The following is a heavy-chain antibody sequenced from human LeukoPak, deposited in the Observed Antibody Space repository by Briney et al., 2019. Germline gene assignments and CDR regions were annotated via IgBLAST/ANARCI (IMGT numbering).Heavy chain of an antibody. V-gene: IGHV4-61*03. CDR3: ARAYDSSGPFDY. J-gene: IGHJ4*02. CDR2: IYNSGST. Sequence: SETLSLTCTVAGGSISSRSYYWGWIRQPPGKGLEWIGYIYNSGSTNYNPSLKSRVTISVDTSNNHLSLKLSSVTAADTAAYYCARAYDSSGPFDYWGQGTLVTVSS. CDR1: GGSISSRSYY. D-gene: IGHD3-22*01.